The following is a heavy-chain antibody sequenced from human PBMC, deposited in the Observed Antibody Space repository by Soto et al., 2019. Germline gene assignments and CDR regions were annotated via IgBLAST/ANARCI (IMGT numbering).Heavy chain of an antibody. D-gene: IGHD2-21*01. V-gene: IGHV1-18*01. J-gene: IGHJ4*02. CDR2: ISSYNGNT. CDR1: GYTFTSYG. CDR3: ARVGRSYCGGDCYDY. Sequence: ASVKVSCKASGYTFTSYGISWARQAPGQGLEWMGWISSYNGNTNYAQKLQGRVTMTTDTSTSTAYMELRSLRSDDTAVYYCARVGRSYCGGDCYDYWGQGTLVTVSS.